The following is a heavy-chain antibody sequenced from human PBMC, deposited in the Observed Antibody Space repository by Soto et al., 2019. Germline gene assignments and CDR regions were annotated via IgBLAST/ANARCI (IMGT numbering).Heavy chain of an antibody. J-gene: IGHJ6*02. Sequence: QVQLQESGPGLVKPSETLSLTCTVSGDSVSSGSYYWTWIRQPPGKGLEWIGYLYYTGTTNYNTSLKSRVTMSLDTPSNQFSLRLSSVTAADTAVYFCARTFCSTTSCQAHGMDVWGQGTSVTVSS. CDR2: LYYTGTT. CDR1: GDSVSSGSYY. D-gene: IGHD2-2*01. V-gene: IGHV4-61*01. CDR3: ARTFCSTTSCQAHGMDV.